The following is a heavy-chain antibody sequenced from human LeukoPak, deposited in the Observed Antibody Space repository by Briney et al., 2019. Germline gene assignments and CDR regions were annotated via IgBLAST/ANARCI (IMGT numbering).Heavy chain of an antibody. D-gene: IGHD3-10*01. J-gene: IGHJ6*02. V-gene: IGHV1-18*01. CDR3: ARDLHRGPGPDYYYFGMDV. Sequence: GASVKVSCKASGYTFTSYGISWVRQAPGQGLEWMGWISAYNGNTNYAQKLQGRVTMTTDTSTSTAYMELRSLRSDDTAVYYCARDLHRGPGPDYYYFGMDVWGQGTTVTVSS. CDR2: ISAYNGNT. CDR1: GYTFTSYG.